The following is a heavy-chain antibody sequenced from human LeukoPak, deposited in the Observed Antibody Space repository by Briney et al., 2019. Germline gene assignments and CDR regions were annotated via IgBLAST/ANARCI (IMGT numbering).Heavy chain of an antibody. CDR1: GGSISSYY. J-gene: IGHJ5*01. CDR3: ARVGTYYDS. V-gene: IGHV4-59*01. Sequence: SSETLSLTCTVSGGSISSYYWSWIRQPPGKGLEWIGYIYYSGSTNYSPSLKSRVTISVDTSKDQFSLKLSSVTAADTAVYYCARVGTYYDSWGQGTLVTVSS. D-gene: IGHD3-10*01. CDR2: IYYSGST.